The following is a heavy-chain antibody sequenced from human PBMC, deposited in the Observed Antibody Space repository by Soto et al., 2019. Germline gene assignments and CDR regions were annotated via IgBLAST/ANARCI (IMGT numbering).Heavy chain of an antibody. CDR2: ISAYNGNT. D-gene: IGHD6-13*01. V-gene: IGHV1-18*01. J-gene: IGHJ6*02. CDR1: GYTFTSYG. CDR3: ARASSGWSIYYYYGMDV. Sequence: QVQLVQSGAEVKKPGASVKVSCKASGYTFTSYGISWVRQAPGQGLEWMGWISAYNGNTNYAQKLQGRVTMTTDTSTSTAYMELRGLRSDDTAVYYCARASSGWSIYYYYGMDVWGQGTTVTVSS.